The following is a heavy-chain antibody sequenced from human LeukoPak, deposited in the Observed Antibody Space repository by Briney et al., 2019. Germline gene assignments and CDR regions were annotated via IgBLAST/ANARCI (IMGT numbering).Heavy chain of an antibody. Sequence: GGSLRLSCAASGLTVSSSYMSWDRQAPGKGLEWVSVIYSGGSTYYADSVKGRFTISRDNSKNTLSLQMNSLRAEDTAVYYCARVYRAVAGSGYYFDYWGQGTLVTVSS. J-gene: IGHJ4*02. CDR2: IYSGGST. CDR1: GLTVSSSY. D-gene: IGHD6-19*01. V-gene: IGHV3-53*01. CDR3: ARVYRAVAGSGYYFDY.